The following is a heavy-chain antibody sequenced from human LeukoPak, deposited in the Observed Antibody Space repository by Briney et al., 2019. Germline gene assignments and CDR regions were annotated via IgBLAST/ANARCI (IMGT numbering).Heavy chain of an antibody. D-gene: IGHD3-22*01. CDR2: IYYSGNT. V-gene: IGHV4-39*07. CDR1: GVSISSSNSY. J-gene: IGHJ4*02. Sequence: PSETLSLTCTVSGVSISSSNSYWGWIRQPPGKGLEWIGSIYYSGNTYYNPSLKSRVTISVDTSKNQFSLKLSSVTAADTAVYYCARDVRYYYDSSGYPYFDYWGQGTLVTVSS. CDR3: ARDVRYYYDSSGYPYFDY.